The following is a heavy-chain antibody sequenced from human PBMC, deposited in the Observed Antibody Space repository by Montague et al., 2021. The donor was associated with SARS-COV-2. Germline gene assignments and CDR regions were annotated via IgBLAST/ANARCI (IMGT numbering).Heavy chain of an antibody. V-gene: IGHV2-5*02. Sequence: PALVKPTQTLTLTCTFSGISLSTSGVGVAWIRQPPGKALEWLALIYWDDDERYSPSMRSRLTITKDTSENQVVLRMTNMDPMDTATYYCAPLGVDSRSYYTQHNWFDPWGQGILVTVSS. J-gene: IGHJ5*02. CDR1: GISLSTSGVG. D-gene: IGHD3-10*01. CDR2: IYWDDDE. CDR3: APLGVDSRSYYTQHNWFDP.